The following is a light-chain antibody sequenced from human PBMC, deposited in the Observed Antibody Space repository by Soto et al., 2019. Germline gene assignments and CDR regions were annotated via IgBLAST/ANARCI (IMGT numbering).Light chain of an antibody. CDR3: QKYNSVPLT. V-gene: IGKV1-27*01. Sequence: DIPMTQSPSSLSASVGDRVTITCRASQGISTYLAWYQQKPGKVPKLLIYAASTLQSGVPSRFIGSGSGTDFTLTISSLQPEDVATYYCQKYNSVPLTFGGGTKVEIK. J-gene: IGKJ4*01. CDR2: AAS. CDR1: QGISTY.